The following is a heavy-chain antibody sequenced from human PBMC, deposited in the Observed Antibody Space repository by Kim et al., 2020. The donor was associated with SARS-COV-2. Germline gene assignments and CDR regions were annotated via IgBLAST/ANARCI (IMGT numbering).Heavy chain of an antibody. CDR3: ARDGGVVVPAYYYYYGMDV. Sequence: GGSLRLSCAASGFTFSDYYMSWIRQAPGKGLEWVSYISSSGSTIYYADSVKGRFTISRDNAKNSLYLQMNSLRAEDTAVYYCARDGGVVVPAYYYYYGMDVWGQGTTVTVSS. CDR1: GFTFSDYY. J-gene: IGHJ6*02. D-gene: IGHD2-2*01. V-gene: IGHV3-11*01. CDR2: ISSSGSTI.